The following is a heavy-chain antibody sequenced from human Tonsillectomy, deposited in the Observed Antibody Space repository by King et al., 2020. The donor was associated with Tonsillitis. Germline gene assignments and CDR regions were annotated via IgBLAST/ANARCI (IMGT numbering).Heavy chain of an antibody. Sequence: VQLVESGGGLVQPGGSLRLSCAASGFTFSSYAMSWVRRAPGEGLEWVSGISGSGGSTYYADSVRGRFIISRDNSKSTLHLQMNSLRAEDTAVYFCAKGFXGGDFDYWGQGTLVTVSS. V-gene: IGHV3-23*04. CDR3: AKGFXGGDFDY. CDR1: GFTFSSYA. CDR2: ISGSGGST. D-gene: IGHD4-23*01. J-gene: IGHJ4*02.